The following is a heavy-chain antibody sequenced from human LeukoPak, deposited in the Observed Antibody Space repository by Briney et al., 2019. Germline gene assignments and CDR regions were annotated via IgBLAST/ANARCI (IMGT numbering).Heavy chain of an antibody. J-gene: IGHJ6*02. V-gene: IGHV4-34*01. Sequence: SETLSLTCAVYGGSFSGYYWNWIRQPPGRGLEWIGEISQSGSTNYNPSLKSRTTMSVDTSKNQFSLQLRSMTAADTAVYFCARATDDEFYLYYGMDVWGQGTTVTVSS. CDR3: ARATDDEFYLYYGMDV. CDR1: GGSFSGYY. D-gene: IGHD3-16*01. CDR2: ISQSGST.